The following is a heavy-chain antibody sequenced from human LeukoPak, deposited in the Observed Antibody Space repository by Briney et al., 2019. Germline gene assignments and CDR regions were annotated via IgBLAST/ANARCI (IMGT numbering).Heavy chain of an antibody. CDR1: RFTFSSYT. V-gene: IGHV3-21*01. J-gene: IGHJ4*02. D-gene: IGHD4-17*01. CDR3: TRGSYGDYEY. CDR2: IDPSSTYI. Sequence: GGSLRLSCSASRFTFSSYTMNWVRQAPGKGLEWVTSIDPSSTYIYYADSVKGRFTISRDNAQNSLYLQMNSLRAEDTAVYYCTRGSYGDYEYWGQGTLVTVSS.